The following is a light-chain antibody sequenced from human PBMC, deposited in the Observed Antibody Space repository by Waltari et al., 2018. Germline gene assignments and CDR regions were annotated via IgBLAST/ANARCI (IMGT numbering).Light chain of an antibody. Sequence: QSALTQPAPVSGSPGQSITISCTGTRSDAGGFNYVSRYQRHPGKAPKLMIYDVSDRPSGVSNRFSGSKSGNTASLTISGLQAEDEADYYCSSYTTSGTYVVFGGGTKLTVL. CDR3: SSYTTSGTYVV. CDR1: RSDAGGFNY. V-gene: IGLV2-14*03. J-gene: IGLJ2*01. CDR2: DVS.